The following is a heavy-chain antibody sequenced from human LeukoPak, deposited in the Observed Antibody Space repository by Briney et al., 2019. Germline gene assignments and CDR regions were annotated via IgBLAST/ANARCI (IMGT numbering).Heavy chain of an antibody. D-gene: IGHD1-26*01. CDR3: TRSESGTYKGGFDF. J-gene: IGHJ4*02. Sequence: GGSLRLSCTASGFTFGDYAMNWFRQAPGKGLEWVGFIRSKTYGGTGEYAVSVKGRFTISRDDPKSIAHLQMNSLKTEDTAVYYCTRSESGTYKGGFDFWGQGTLVTVSS. CDR1: GFTFGDYA. CDR2: IRSKTYGGTG. V-gene: IGHV3-49*03.